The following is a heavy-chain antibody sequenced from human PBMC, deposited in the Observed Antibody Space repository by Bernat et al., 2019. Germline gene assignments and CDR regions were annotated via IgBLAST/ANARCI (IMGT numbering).Heavy chain of an antibody. CDR3: ARGRDRHKGAQWLVRRSFDY. Sequence: QVQLVQSGAEVKKPGSSVKVSCKASGGTFSSYAISWVRQAPGQGLEWMGIINPSGGSTSYAQKFQGRVTMTRDTSTSTVYMELSSLRSEDTAVYYCARGRDRHKGAQWLVRRSFDYWGQGTLVTVSS. J-gene: IGHJ4*02. D-gene: IGHD6-19*01. CDR1: GGTFSSYA. CDR2: INPSGGST. V-gene: IGHV1-46*01.